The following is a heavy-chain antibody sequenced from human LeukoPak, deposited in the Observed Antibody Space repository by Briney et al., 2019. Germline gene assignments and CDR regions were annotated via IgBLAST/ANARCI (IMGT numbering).Heavy chain of an antibody. Sequence: PGGSLRLSCAASGFTFSTYAMSWVRQAPGKGLEWVSAIGASGGSTDYADSVKGRFTISRDNSKNTLYLQMNSLRAEDTAVYYCAKETGVFYGIDVCGKGTTVTVSS. CDR3: AKETGVFYGIDV. V-gene: IGHV3-23*01. J-gene: IGHJ6*04. CDR1: GFTFSTYA. CDR2: IGASGGST. D-gene: IGHD1-1*01.